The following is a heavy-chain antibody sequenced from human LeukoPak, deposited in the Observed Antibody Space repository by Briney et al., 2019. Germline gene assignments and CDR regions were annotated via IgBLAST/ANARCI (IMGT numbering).Heavy chain of an antibody. CDR1: GDRFTSYW. CDR3: ARHCSGGGCQDAFDI. Sequence: AESLKISCKGAGDRFTSYWSTWVRHMPGKGLEWMGRIDTGDSYTKYSPSFQGHVTLSADKSISAAYLQWSRLKASDSAMYYCARHCSGGGCQDAFDIWGQGTVVTVSS. J-gene: IGHJ3*02. D-gene: IGHD2-15*01. V-gene: IGHV5-10-1*01. CDR2: IDTGDSYT.